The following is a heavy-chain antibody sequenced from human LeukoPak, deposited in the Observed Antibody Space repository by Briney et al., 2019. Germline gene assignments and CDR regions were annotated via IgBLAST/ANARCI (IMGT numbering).Heavy chain of an antibody. V-gene: IGHV4-38-2*01. Sequence: PSETLSLTCAVSGYSISSGYYWGWIRPPPGKGLEWIGIIYHSGSTYYNPSLKSRVTISVDTSKNQFSLKLSSVTAADTAVYYCARHVSSDIVATGHFVYWGQGTLVTVSS. CDR1: GYSISSGYY. J-gene: IGHJ4*02. CDR3: ARHVSSDIVATGHFVY. CDR2: IYHSGST. D-gene: IGHD5-12*01.